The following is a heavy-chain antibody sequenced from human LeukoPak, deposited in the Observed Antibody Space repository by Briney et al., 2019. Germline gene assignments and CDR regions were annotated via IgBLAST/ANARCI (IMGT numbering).Heavy chain of an antibody. CDR2: IGTGGDI. Sequence: GGSLRLSCAASGFTFSRCDMFWFRHVPGKGLEWVSTIGTGGDIYYSDSVKGRFTISRENAKNSLYLQMNSLSAGDTAVYFCARGGIAVSGIDLEDYWGQGTLVTVSS. D-gene: IGHD6-19*01. V-gene: IGHV3-13*01. CDR3: ARGGIAVSGIDLEDY. CDR1: GFTFSRCD. J-gene: IGHJ4*02.